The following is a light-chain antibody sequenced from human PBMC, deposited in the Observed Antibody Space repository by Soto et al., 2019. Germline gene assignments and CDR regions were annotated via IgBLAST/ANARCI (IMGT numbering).Light chain of an antibody. J-gene: IGKJ2*01. V-gene: IGKV1-5*03. CDR3: QQYDRFPYT. Sequence: DIQMTQSPSTLSASVGDTVTITCRASQSLSYWLAWYQQKPGQAPKLLIHKASTLESGVPSRFSGSGSGTEFTLTISSLRPDDFATFYCQQYDRFPYTFGQGTKPEIK. CDR2: KAS. CDR1: QSLSYW.